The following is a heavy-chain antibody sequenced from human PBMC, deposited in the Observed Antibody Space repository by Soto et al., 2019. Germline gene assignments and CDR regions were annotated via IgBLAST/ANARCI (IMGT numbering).Heavy chain of an antibody. Sequence: SETLSLTCTVSGGSISSDDYFWSWLRQPPGKGLEWVGYIFYSGRTHYNPSLNSRLIMSVDTSKNQFSLRLSSVTAADTAVYYCARESRGGAAFDIWGQGTMVTVSS. CDR2: IFYSGRT. J-gene: IGHJ3*02. D-gene: IGHD3-16*01. V-gene: IGHV4-30-4*01. CDR1: GGSISSDDYF. CDR3: ARESRGGAAFDI.